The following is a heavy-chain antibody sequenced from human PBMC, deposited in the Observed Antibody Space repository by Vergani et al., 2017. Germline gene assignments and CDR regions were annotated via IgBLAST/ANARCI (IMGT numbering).Heavy chain of an antibody. D-gene: IGHD3-16*01. CDR3: AKHFRGWGIDY. Sequence: QVQLVESGGGVVQRGGSLRLSCATSGFTLSNYDMQWIRQGPGKGLEFVAVIKFDGSNQYYADSVKGRFTLSRDFSKNTLYLQMNSLRTDDTAAYYCAKHFRGWGIDYWGQGTQVIVSS. J-gene: IGHJ4*02. CDR2: IKFDGSNQ. V-gene: IGHV3-30*02. CDR1: GFTLSNYD.